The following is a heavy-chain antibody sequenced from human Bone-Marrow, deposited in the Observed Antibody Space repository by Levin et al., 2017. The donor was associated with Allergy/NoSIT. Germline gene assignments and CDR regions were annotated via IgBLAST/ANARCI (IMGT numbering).Heavy chain of an antibody. CDR2: VIAVAATA. D-gene: IGHD6-19*01. CDR1: GGPFSTYT. CDR3: AGDGSGWED. Sequence: KISCKASGGPFSTYTISWVRQAPGQGLEWMGRVIAVAATANYARKFQDRLTITADTSTNPAYMELSSLSSDDTAVYFCAGDGSGWEDWGQGTLVTVSS. J-gene: IGHJ4*02. V-gene: IGHV1-69*08.